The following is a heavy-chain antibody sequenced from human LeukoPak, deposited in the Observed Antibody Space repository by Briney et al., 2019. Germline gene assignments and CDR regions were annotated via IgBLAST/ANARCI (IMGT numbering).Heavy chain of an antibody. D-gene: IGHD2-21*02. CDR2: IIPILGIA. J-gene: IGHJ3*02. Sequence: SVKVSCKASGGTFSSYTISWVRQAPGQGLEWMGRIIPILGIANYAQKFQGRVTITADKSTSTAYMELSSLRSEDTAVYYCARSLPLLAFDICGQGTMVTVSS. CDR3: ARSLPLLAFDI. CDR1: GGTFSSYT. V-gene: IGHV1-69*02.